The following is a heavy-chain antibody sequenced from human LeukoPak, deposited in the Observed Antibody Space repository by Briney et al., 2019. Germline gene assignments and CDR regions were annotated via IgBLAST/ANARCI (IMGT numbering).Heavy chain of an antibody. CDR1: GFTFSSYG. V-gene: IGHV3-33*01. Sequence: AGRSLRLSCAASGFTFSSYGMHWVRQAPGKGVEGVAVIWYDGSNKYYADSVKGRFTISRDNSKNTLYLQMNTLRAEDTAVYYCARDGTYGIDYWGQGTLVTVSS. CDR3: ARDGTYGIDY. CDR2: IWYDGSNK. D-gene: IGHD4-17*01. J-gene: IGHJ4*02.